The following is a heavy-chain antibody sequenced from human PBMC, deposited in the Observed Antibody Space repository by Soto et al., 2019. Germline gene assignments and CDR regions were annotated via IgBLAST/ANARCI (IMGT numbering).Heavy chain of an antibody. CDR2: IKEDGSGE. J-gene: IGHJ4*02. V-gene: IGHV3-7*01. Sequence: EVQLVESGGGLVQPGGSLRLSCVASGFTFSSHWMSWVRQGPGKGLEWVANIKEDGSGEYYVDSVKGRFTISRDNAKNSLFLQMDSLRVEDMAVYYCAVGGNYYFEHWGQGTLVTVSS. D-gene: IGHD1-1*01. CDR3: AVGGNYYFEH. CDR1: GFTFSSHW.